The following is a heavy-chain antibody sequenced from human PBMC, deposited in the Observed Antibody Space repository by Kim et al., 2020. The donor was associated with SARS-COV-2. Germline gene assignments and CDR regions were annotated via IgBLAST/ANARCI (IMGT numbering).Heavy chain of an antibody. J-gene: IGHJ4*02. Sequence: GGSLRLSCAASGFTFSSYAMSWVRQAPGKGLEWVSAISGSGGSTYYADSVKGRFTISRDNSKNTLYLQMNSLRAEDTAVYYCAKRHGKQVVTAIPGGYFVYWGQGTLVTVSS. V-gene: IGHV3-23*01. CDR3: AKRHGKQVVTAIPGGYFVY. D-gene: IGHD2-21*02. CDR1: GFTFSSYA. CDR2: ISGSGGST.